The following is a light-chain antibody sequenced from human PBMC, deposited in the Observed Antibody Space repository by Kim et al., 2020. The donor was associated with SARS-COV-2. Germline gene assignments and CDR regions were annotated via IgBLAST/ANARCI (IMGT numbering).Light chain of an antibody. V-gene: IGKV3-11*01. Sequence: SVAPGETSTRSCRASHSVNTYLAWCQQKPGQAPRLLIYDASNRATGIPARFSGSGSGTDFTLTISSLEPEDFAVYYCQQRNNWLTFGGGTKVDIK. J-gene: IGKJ4*01. CDR2: DAS. CDR1: HSVNTY. CDR3: QQRNNWLT.